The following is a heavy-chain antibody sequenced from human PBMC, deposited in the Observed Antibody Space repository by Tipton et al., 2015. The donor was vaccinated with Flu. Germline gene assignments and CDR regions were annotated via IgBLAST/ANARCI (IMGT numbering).Heavy chain of an antibody. CDR3: ARDTGGCCSGYSCLPRFDY. CDR1: GGSIRSSSDY. V-gene: IGHV4-39*07. J-gene: IGHJ4*02. D-gene: IGHD2-15*01. Sequence: LRLSCSVSGGSIRSSSDYWGWVRQPPGKGLEWIGSIYYSGSTYYNPSLKSRVTISEDTSKNQFSLKLSSVTAADTAVYYCARDTGGCCSGYSCLPRFDYWGQGALVTVSS. CDR2: IYYSGST.